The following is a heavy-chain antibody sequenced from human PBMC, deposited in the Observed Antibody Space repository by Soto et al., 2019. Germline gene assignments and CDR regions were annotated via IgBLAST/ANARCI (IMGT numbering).Heavy chain of an antibody. D-gene: IGHD3-3*01. CDR2: IYGNAART. CDR3: ARDRGAYYDFWSGYYTGGWFDP. Sequence: PGGSLRLSCAASGFTFSNYTMNWVRQAPWKGLEWVSGIYGNAARTFYADSVKGRFTISRDNSKNTLFLEMNSLRAEDTAVYYCARDRGAYYDFWSGYYTGGWFDPWGQGTLVTVSS. CDR1: GFTFSNYT. V-gene: IGHV3-23*01. J-gene: IGHJ5*02.